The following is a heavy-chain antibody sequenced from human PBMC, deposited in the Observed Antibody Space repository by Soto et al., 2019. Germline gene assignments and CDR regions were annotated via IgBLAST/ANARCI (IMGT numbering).Heavy chain of an antibody. CDR3: AKATMTLSYYYGMDV. D-gene: IGHD1-1*01. CDR1: RFTFNSYG. Sequence: ESGGGVVQPGRSLRLSCAASRFTFNSYGMHWVRQAPGKGLEWVAAISYDGINKYYADSMKGRLTISRDNSENTLYLQMNSLGAEDTAVYYCAKATMTLSYYYGMDVWGQGTTVTVSS. J-gene: IGHJ6*02. CDR2: ISYDGINK. V-gene: IGHV3-30*18.